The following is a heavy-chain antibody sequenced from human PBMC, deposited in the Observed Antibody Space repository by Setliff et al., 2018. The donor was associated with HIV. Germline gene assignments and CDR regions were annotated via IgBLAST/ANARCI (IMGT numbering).Heavy chain of an antibody. V-gene: IGHV4-61*02. D-gene: IGHD4-17*01. CDR1: GGSISSASYY. CDR2: IYTSGST. CDR3: ARGPTTVTTPFDY. Sequence: PSETLSLTCTVSGGSISSASYYWSWIRQPAGKGLEWIGRIYTSGSTNYNPSLKSRVTISVDTSKNQFSLKLSSVTAADTAVYYCARGPTTVTTPFDYWGQGTLVTVSS. J-gene: IGHJ4*02.